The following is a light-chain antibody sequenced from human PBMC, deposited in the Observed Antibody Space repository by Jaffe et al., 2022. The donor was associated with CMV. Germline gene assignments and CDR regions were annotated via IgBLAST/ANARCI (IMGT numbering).Light chain of an antibody. CDR2: EVN. CDR1: TNDVGSYNF. CDR3: SSYAGGDTHWV. J-gene: IGLJ3*02. V-gene: IGLV2-23*02. Sequence: QSALTQPASVSGSLGQSITISCTGTTNDVGSYNFVSWYQHHPGKAPKLMIYEVNKWPSGVSNRFSGSKSGNTASLTISGLQTEDEADYYCSSYAGGDTHWVFGGGTKLTVL.